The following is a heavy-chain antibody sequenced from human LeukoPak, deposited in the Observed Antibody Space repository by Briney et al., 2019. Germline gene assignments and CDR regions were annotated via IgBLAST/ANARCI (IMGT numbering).Heavy chain of an antibody. CDR1: GGSISSGGYY. Sequence: PSETLSLTGTVSGGSISSGGYYWSWIRQHPGKGLEWIGYIYYSGSTYYNPSLKSRVTTSVDTSNNQFSLKLSSVTAADTAVYYCARAGGSGSSLGYWGQGTLVTVSS. CDR3: ARAGGSGSSLGY. J-gene: IGHJ4*02. V-gene: IGHV4-31*03. CDR2: IYYSGST. D-gene: IGHD1-26*01.